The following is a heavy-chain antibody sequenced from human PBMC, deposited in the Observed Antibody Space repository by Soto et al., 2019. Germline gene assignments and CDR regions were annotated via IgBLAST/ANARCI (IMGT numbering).Heavy chain of an antibody. CDR3: TRGRRPISTGTGAY. D-gene: IGHD3-10*01. V-gene: IGHV3-74*01. CDR1: GFIFKMYW. Sequence: PGGCLRPSCAAPGFIFKMYWMQWVRQSPGKGLVWISRIYNDGTYSDYADSVRGRFTISRDNVNDTLYLQMNNLRAEDSGLYYCTRGRRPISTGTGAYWGQGTQVTVSS. CDR2: IYNDGTYS. J-gene: IGHJ4*02.